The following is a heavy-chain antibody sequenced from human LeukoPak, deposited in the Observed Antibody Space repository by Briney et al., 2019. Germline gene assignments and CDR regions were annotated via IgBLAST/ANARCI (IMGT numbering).Heavy chain of an antibody. CDR2: ISYDGSHY. CDR3: ARGAHKRDDYGGFFDY. V-gene: IGHV3-30*04. J-gene: IGHJ4*02. D-gene: IGHD4-23*01. CDR1: GFTFSSYA. Sequence: GRSLRLSCAASGFTFSSYAMHWVRQAPGKGLEWVAVISYDGSHYSYADSVKGRFTISRDNSKKTLYLQMNSLRTEDTAVYYCARGAHKRDDYGGFFDYWGQGTLVTVSS.